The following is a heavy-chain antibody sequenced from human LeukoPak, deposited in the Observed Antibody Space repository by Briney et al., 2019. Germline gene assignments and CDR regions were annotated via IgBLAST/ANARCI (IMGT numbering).Heavy chain of an antibody. CDR3: ARISPYNYFDY. Sequence: GGSLRLSCAVSGLTFSDNYMNWIRQAPGKGLEWISYIDTGSSSMYYADSVKGRFAISRDNAKNSLYLQMTGLRAEDTAVYYCARISPYNYFDYWGQGTLVTVSS. D-gene: IGHD5-24*01. CDR2: IDTGSSSM. J-gene: IGHJ4*02. CDR1: GLTFSDNY. V-gene: IGHV3-11*01.